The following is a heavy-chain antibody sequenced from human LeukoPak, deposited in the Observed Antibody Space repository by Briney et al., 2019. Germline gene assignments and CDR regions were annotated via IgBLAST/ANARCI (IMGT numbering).Heavy chain of an antibody. J-gene: IGHJ4*02. CDR3: AGVGYDFWSGYCAY. V-gene: IGHV1-18*01. CDR1: GYTFTSYG. D-gene: IGHD3-3*01. Sequence: ASVKVSCKASGYTFTSYGISWVRQAPGQGLEWMGWISAYNGNTNYAQKLQGRVTMTTDTSTSTAYMELRSLRSDDTAVYYCAGVGYDFWSGYCAYWGQGTLVTVSS. CDR2: ISAYNGNT.